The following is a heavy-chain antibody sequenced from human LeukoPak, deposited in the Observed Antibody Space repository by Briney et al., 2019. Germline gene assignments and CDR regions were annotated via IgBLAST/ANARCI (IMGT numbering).Heavy chain of an antibody. D-gene: IGHD6-19*01. J-gene: IGHJ4*02. Sequence: SETLSLTCAVYGGSFSGYCWSWIRQPPGKGLEWIGEINHSGSTNYNPSLKSRVTISVDTSKNQFSLKLSSVTAADTAVYYCARVLLLVSSPYSSVPGSHYFDYWGQGTLVTVSS. V-gene: IGHV4-34*01. CDR2: INHSGST. CDR1: GGSFSGYC. CDR3: ARVLLLVSSPYSSVPGSHYFDY.